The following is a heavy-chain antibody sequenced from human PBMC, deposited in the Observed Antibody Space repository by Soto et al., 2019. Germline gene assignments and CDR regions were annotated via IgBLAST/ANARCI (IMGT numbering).Heavy chain of an antibody. J-gene: IGHJ4*02. CDR3: AKVVGDYSNYFHC. CDR1: GFTFSSYA. Sequence: PGGSLRLSCAASGFTFSSYAMSWVRQAPGKGLEWVSGLSGSGGSTYYADSVKGRFTISRDNSKNTLYLQMNGLRADDTAVYYCAKVVGDYSNYFHCWGQGTMVTVSS. CDR2: LSGSGGST. D-gene: IGHD4-4*01. V-gene: IGHV3-23*01.